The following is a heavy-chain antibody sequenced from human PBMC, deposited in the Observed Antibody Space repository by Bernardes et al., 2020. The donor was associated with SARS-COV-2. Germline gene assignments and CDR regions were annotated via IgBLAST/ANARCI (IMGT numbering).Heavy chain of an antibody. D-gene: IGHD3-10*01. CDR2: INWNGGST. V-gene: IGHV3-20*01. CDR3: ASHSTGFGELSGY. J-gene: IGHJ4*02. Sequence: SLRLSCAASGFTFDDYGMSWVRQAPGKGLEWVSGINWNGGSTGYADSVKGRFTISRDNAKNSLYLQMNSLRAEDTALYHCASHSTGFGELSGYWGQGTLVTVSS. CDR1: GFTFDDYG.